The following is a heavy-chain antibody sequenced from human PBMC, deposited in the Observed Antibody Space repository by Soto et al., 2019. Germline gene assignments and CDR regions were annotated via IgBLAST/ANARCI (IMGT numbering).Heavy chain of an antibody. CDR1: GFTFSSYS. CDR3: ARGAVAGNLASDY. D-gene: IGHD6-19*01. V-gene: IGHV3-48*02. J-gene: IGHJ4*02. Sequence: PGGSLRLSCAASGFTFSSYSMNWVRQAPGKGLEWVSYISSSSSTIYYADSVKGRFTISRDNAKNSLYPQMNSLRDEDTAVYYCARGAVAGNLASDYWGRGTLVTVSS. CDR2: ISSSSSTI.